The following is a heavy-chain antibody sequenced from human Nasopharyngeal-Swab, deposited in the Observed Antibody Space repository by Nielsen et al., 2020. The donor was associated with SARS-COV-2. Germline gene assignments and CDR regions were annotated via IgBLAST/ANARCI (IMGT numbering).Heavy chain of an antibody. J-gene: IGHJ6*02. V-gene: IGHV5-51*01. CDR3: ARSTLTPYNNYGMDV. D-gene: IGHD1-14*01. CDR2: IYPGDSDT. Sequence: GGSLRLSCKGSGYSFTNYWIAWVRQMPGKGLEWMGIIYPGDSDTRYNPSFQGQVTISVDKSISTAYLQWSSLKASDTAMYYCARSTLTPYNNYGMDVWGQGTTVTVSS. CDR1: GYSFTNYW.